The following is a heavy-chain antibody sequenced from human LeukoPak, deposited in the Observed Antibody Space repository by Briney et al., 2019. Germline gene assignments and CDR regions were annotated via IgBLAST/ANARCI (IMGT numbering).Heavy chain of an antibody. Sequence: GESLKVSCKGSGYSFTSYWIGWVRQMPGKGLEWMGIIYPGDSDTRYSPSFQGQVTISADKSISTAYLQWSSLKASDTAMYYCARQRPREIRAGWSGYYYMDVWGKGTTVTVS. V-gene: IGHV5-51*01. CDR3: ARQRPREIRAGWSGYYYMDV. D-gene: IGHD3-3*01. J-gene: IGHJ6*03. CDR2: IYPGDSDT. CDR1: GYSFTSYW.